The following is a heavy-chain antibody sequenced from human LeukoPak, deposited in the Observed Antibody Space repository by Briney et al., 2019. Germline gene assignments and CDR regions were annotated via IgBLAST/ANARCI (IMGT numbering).Heavy chain of an antibody. CDR1: GGSISSYY. CDR2: IYYSGST. J-gene: IGHJ2*01. Sequence: PSETLSLTCTVSGGSISSYYWSWIRQPPGKGLEWMGYIYYSGSTNYNPSLKSRVTISVDTSKNQFSLKLSSVTAADTAVYYCARVKGIAVAGPHWYFDLWGRGTLVTVSS. V-gene: IGHV4-59*01. CDR3: ARVKGIAVAGPHWYFDL. D-gene: IGHD6-19*01.